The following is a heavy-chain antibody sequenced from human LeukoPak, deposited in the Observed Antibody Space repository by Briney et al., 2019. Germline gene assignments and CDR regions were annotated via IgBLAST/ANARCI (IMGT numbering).Heavy chain of an antibody. V-gene: IGHV1-18*01. J-gene: IGHJ4*02. D-gene: IGHD5-12*01. Sequence: ASVKVSCKASGYTFTRYGITWVQQAPGQGLEWMGWISAYNGNTKNAQKVQGRVTMTTDTSTSTAYMELRSLRSDDTAVYYCARGYSDYDLDYWGQGTLVTVSS. CDR2: ISAYNGNT. CDR1: GYTFTRYG. CDR3: ARGYSDYDLDY.